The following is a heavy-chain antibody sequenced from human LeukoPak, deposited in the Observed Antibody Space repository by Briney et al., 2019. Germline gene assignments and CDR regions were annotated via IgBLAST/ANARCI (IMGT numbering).Heavy chain of an antibody. V-gene: IGHV3-23*01. CDR2: ISGSGGST. CDR3: AKDMVRGVPYWFDP. D-gene: IGHD3-10*01. J-gene: IGHJ5*02. CDR1: GFTFSSYA. Sequence: GGSLRLSCAASGFTFSSYAMSWVRQAPGKGLEWVSGISGSGGSTYYADSVKGRFTMSRDNSKNTLYLQMNSLRAEDTAVYYCAKDMVRGVPYWFDPWGQGTLVTVSS.